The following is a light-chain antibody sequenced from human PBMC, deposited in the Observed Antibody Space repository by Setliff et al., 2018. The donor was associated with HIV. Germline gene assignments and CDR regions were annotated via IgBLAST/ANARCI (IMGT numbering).Light chain of an antibody. J-gene: IGLJ1*01. V-gene: IGLV1-51*02. CDR2: ENN. CDR1: TSNIGNNY. CDR3: GTWDNSLSAYV. Sequence: QSVLTQPPSVSAAPGQKVTISCYGSTSNIGNNYVSWYQQFPGTAPKFLVYENNKRPSGIPDRFSGSKSGTSATLGISGLQTGDEADYYCGTWDNSLSAYVFATGTKVTVL.